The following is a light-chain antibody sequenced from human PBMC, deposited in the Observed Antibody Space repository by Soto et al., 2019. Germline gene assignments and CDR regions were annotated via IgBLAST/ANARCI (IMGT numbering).Light chain of an antibody. J-gene: IGLJ2*01. CDR2: VGTGGIVG. CDR3: GADHGSGSNFVV. Sequence: QAVVTQPPSASASLGASVTLTCTLSRGYSHYKVDWYQQRPGKGPRFVMRVGTGGIVGSKGDGIPDRFSVLGSGLNRYLTIKNIQEEDESDYHCGADHGSGSNFVVFGGGTKLTVL. CDR1: RGYSHYK. V-gene: IGLV9-49*01.